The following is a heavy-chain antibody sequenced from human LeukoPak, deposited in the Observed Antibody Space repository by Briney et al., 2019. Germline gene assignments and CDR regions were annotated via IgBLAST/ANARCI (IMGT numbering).Heavy chain of an antibody. CDR1: GFTFSSYA. CDR3: AKDNAEDSSPFDY. D-gene: IGHD3-22*01. CDR2: ISGSGGST. Sequence: PGGSLRLSCAASGFTFSSYAMSWVRQAPGKGLEWVSAISGSGGSTYYADSVKGRFTISKDTSKNTLYLQMNSLRAEDTAVYYCAKDNAEDSSPFDYWGQGTLVTVSS. V-gene: IGHV3-23*01. J-gene: IGHJ4*02.